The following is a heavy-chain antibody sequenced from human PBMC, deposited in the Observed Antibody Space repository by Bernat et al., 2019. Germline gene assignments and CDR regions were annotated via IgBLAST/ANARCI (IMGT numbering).Heavy chain of an antibody. J-gene: IGHJ5*02. V-gene: IGHV3-49*03. Sequence: EVQLVESGGGLVQPGRSLRLSCTASGFTFGDYAMSWFRQAPGKGLEWVGFIRSKAFGGTTEYAASVKGRFTISRDDSESSAYLQMNSLKTEETAVYYCTRDSIYCSSTSCYPYNWFDPWGQGTLVTVSS. CDR3: TRDSIYCSSTSCYPYNWFDP. CDR1: GFTFGDYA. CDR2: IRSKAFGGTT. D-gene: IGHD2-2*01.